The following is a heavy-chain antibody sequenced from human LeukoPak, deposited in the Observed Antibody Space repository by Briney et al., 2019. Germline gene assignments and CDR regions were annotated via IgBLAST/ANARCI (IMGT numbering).Heavy chain of an antibody. V-gene: IGHV4-30-4*08. CDR2: IYHSGNT. CDR3: ARGGTRITIVGVVINDFDY. D-gene: IGHD3-3*01. CDR1: GGSISSGDYY. J-gene: IGHJ4*02. Sequence: SQTLSLTCTVSGGSISSGDYYWSWIRQPPGKSMEWIGYIYHSGNTYYNPSLKSRLTISVDTPRNQFSLKLRSVTAADTAVYYCARGGTRITIVGVVINDFDYWGQGTLVTVSS.